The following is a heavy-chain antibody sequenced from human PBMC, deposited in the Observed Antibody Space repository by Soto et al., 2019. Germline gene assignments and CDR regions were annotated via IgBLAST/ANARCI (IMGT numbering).Heavy chain of an antibody. CDR3: ARPGYCSGGSCYYFDY. D-gene: IGHD2-15*01. J-gene: IGHJ4*02. Sequence: GESLKISCQGSGYSFTSYWIGWVRQMPGKGLEWMGIIYPGDSDTRYSPSFQGQVTISADKSISTAYLQWSSLKASDTAMYYCARPGYCSGGSCYYFDYWGQGTLVTVSS. CDR2: IYPGDSDT. CDR1: GYSFTSYW. V-gene: IGHV5-51*01.